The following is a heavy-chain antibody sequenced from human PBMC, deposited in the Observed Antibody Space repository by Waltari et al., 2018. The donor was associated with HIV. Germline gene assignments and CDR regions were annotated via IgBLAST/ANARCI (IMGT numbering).Heavy chain of an antibody. Sequence: EVQLLESGGGLVQPGGSLRLSCAASGFTFSTNALSWVRQAPGKVLGWVSSISGSGSSTYYADSIEGRFTISRDNSKNTLYLQMNSLRAEDTAAYYCAKVPQYISSSIYYYGMDVWGQGTTVTVSS. CDR2: ISGSGSST. CDR3: AKVPQYISSSIYYYGMDV. CDR1: GFTFSTNA. J-gene: IGHJ6*02. D-gene: IGHD6-6*01. V-gene: IGHV3-23*01.